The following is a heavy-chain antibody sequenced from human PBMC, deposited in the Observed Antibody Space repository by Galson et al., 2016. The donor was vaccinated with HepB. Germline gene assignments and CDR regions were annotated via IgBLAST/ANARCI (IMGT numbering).Heavy chain of an antibody. D-gene: IGHD6-13*01. CDR3: ARHRYSSTWYSAFGYLDF. CDR2: IIPLFGTT. CDR1: GGTFRSYA. Sequence: SVKVSCKASGGTFRSYAISWVRQAPGQGLEWMGGIIPLFGTTNNAQKFQDRVTITADESTDRAYMELSSLTSEDTAVYYCARHRYSSTWYSAFGYLDFWGQGTLVTVSS. V-gene: IGHV1-69*13. J-gene: IGHJ4*02.